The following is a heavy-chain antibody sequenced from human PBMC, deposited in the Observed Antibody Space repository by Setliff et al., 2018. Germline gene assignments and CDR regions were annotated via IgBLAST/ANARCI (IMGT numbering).Heavy chain of an antibody. CDR3: ARELRSPYWHLDS. Sequence: GASVKVSCKSFGGTFSSSGITWVRQAPGQGLQWLGRFIPILGATNYAQNFQGRVTITADESTSTGYMELRSLRSDDTAVYYCARELRSPYWHLDSWGQGTQVTVSS. D-gene: IGHD3-16*01. V-gene: IGHV1-69*13. CDR1: GGTFSSSG. J-gene: IGHJ5*01. CDR2: FIPILGAT.